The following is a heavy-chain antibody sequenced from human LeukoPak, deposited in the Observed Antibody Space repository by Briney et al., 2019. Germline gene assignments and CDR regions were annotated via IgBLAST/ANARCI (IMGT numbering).Heavy chain of an antibody. CDR3: AKCLLPAANIVLYYYGMDV. CDR2: ISGSGGST. D-gene: IGHD2-2*01. J-gene: IGHJ6*02. Sequence: GGSLGLSCAASGFTFSSYAMSWVRQAPGKGLEWVSAISGSGGSTYYADSVKGRFTISRDNSKNTLYLQMNSLRAEDTAVYYCAKCLLPAANIVLYYYGMDVWGQGTTVTVSS. V-gene: IGHV3-23*01. CDR1: GFTFSSYA.